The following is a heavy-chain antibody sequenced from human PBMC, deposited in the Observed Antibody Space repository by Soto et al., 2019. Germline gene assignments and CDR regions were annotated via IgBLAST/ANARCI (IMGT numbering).Heavy chain of an antibody. CDR1: GFRFSTYN. CDR3: AKHLKGGRLQSPFDL. Sequence: EVRLMESGGGLVQPGGSLRLSCAASGFRFSTYNMDWVRQAPGKGPEWIAHISTTSFTIYYADSVKGRFTISTDKAKSTLFLQMKRLRAEDTAVYYCAKHLKGGRLQSPFDLWGQGTLVTVSS. V-gene: IGHV3-48*01. D-gene: IGHD3-3*02. CDR2: ISTTSFTI. J-gene: IGHJ4*02.